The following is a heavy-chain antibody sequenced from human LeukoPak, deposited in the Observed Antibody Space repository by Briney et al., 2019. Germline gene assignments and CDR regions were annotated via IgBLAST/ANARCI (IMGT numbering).Heavy chain of an antibody. CDR2: IYPGDSDT. J-gene: IGHJ3*02. Sequence: GESLKISCKGSGYSFTSYWIGWVRQMPGKGLEWMGIIYPGDSDTRYSPSFQGQVTISADKSISTAYLQWSSLKASDTAMYYCARQLFRSGWLPPDAFDIWGQGTMVTVSS. D-gene: IGHD3-3*01. CDR3: ARQLFRSGWLPPDAFDI. CDR1: GYSFTSYW. V-gene: IGHV5-51*01.